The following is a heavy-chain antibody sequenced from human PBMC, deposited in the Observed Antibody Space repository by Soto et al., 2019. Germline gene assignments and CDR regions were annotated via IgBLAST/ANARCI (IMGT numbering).Heavy chain of an antibody. CDR1: GYSFTSYW. CDR3: ARVRVDYSNSDYYYGMDV. D-gene: IGHD4-4*01. CDR2: IYPGDSDT. V-gene: IGHV5-51*01. Sequence: PGESLKISCKGSGYSFTSYWIGWVRQMPGKGLEWMGIIYPGDSDTRYSPSFQGQVTISADKSISTAYLQWSSLKASDTAMYYCARVRVDYSNSDYYYGMDVCGQGTTVTVYS. J-gene: IGHJ6*02.